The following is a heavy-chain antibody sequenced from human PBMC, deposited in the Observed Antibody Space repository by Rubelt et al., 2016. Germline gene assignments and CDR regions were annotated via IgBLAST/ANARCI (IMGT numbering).Heavy chain of an antibody. J-gene: IGHJ4*02. CDR2: INSDGSST. CDR3: ARDWYGASDC. CDR1: GSSFSASW. D-gene: IGHD4/OR15-4a*01. V-gene: IGHV3-74*01. Sequence: EVQLVESGGGLVQPGGSLRLSCAASGSSFSASWMHWVRQVPGKGLVWVSRINSDGSSTTYADSVKGRFTISRDNARNMVLLQMNSLRVEDTAVYYCARDWYGASDCWGQGTLVTVSP.